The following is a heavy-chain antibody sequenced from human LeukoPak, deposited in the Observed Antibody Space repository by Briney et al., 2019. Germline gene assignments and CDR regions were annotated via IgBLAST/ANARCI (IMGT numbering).Heavy chain of an antibody. CDR1: GFPFSSYA. V-gene: IGHV3-23*01. Sequence: GGSLRLSCAASGFPFSSYAMSWVRQAPGKGLEWVSAVSGSGGSTYSADSVKGRFTISRDNSKNTLYLQMNSLRAEDTAKYYCAKYSQLLSGYYFDFWGQGTLVTVSS. CDR2: VSGSGGST. J-gene: IGHJ4*02. D-gene: IGHD2-2*01. CDR3: AKYSQLLSGYYFDF.